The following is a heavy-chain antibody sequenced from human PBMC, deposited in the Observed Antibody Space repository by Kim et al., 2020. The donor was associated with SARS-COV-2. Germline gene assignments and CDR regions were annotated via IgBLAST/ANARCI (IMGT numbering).Heavy chain of an antibody. D-gene: IGHD5-12*01. Sequence: SVKVSCKASGGTFSSYAISWVRQAPGQGLEWMGGIIPIFGTANYAQKFQGRVTITADESTSTAYMELSSLRSEDTAVYYCARTLYSGYDSYYYGMDVWGQGTTVTVSS. J-gene: IGHJ6*02. CDR1: GGTFSSYA. V-gene: IGHV1-69*13. CDR2: IIPIFGTA. CDR3: ARTLYSGYDSYYYGMDV.